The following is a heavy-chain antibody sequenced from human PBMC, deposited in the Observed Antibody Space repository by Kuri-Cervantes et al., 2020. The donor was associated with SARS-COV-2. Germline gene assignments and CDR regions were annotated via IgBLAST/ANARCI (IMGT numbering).Heavy chain of an antibody. CDR1: GFTFSSYG. CDR3: AKRMNDYGDMRDY. J-gene: IGHJ4*02. D-gene: IGHD4-17*01. V-gene: IGHV3-30*18. CDR2: ISCDGSNK. Sequence: GESLKISCAASGFTFSSYGMHWVRQAPGKGLEWVAVISCDGSNKYYADSVKGRFTISRDNSKNTLYLQMNSLRAEDTAVYYCAKRMNDYGDMRDYWGQGTLVTVSS.